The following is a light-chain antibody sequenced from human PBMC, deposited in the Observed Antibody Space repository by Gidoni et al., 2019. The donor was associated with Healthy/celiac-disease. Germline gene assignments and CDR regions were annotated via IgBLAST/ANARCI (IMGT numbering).Light chain of an antibody. CDR2: DVS. V-gene: IGLV2-11*01. CDR1: SSDVGGYNY. J-gene: IGLJ3*02. Sequence: QSALTQPRSVAGSPGQSVTISCTGTSSDVGGYNYVSCYQQHPVTAHKLMIYDVSKRPSGVPDLFSGSNSGNTASLTISGLQAEDEADYYCCSYAGSYTWVFGGGTKLTVL. CDR3: CSYAGSYTWV.